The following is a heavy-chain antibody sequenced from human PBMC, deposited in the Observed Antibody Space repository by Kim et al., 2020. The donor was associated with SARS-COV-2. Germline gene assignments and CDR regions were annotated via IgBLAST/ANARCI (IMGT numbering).Heavy chain of an antibody. V-gene: IGHV3-49*02. Sequence: VKGRFTIARDDSKSIAYLQMNSLKTEDTAVYYCTRDWVYGSGSFPDAFDIWGQGTMVTVSS. J-gene: IGHJ3*02. D-gene: IGHD3-10*01. CDR3: TRDWVYGSGSFPDAFDI.